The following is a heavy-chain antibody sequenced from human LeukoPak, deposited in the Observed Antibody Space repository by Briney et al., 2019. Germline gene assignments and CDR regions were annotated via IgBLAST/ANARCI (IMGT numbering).Heavy chain of an antibody. J-gene: IGHJ4*02. CDR3: ARAPGWRGFYLDY. CDR2: INHSGST. Sequence: SETLSLTCAVYGGSFSGYYWSWIRQPPGKGLEWIGEINHSGSTNYNPSLKSRVTISVDTSKNQFSLKLSSVTAADTAVYYCARAPGWRGFYLDYWGQGTLVTVSS. V-gene: IGHV4-34*01. D-gene: IGHD6-19*01. CDR1: GGSFSGYY.